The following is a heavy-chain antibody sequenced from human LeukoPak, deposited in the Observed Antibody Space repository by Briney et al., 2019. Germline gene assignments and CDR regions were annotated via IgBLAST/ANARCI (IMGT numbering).Heavy chain of an antibody. CDR3: ARERRSGHDRGRRYYGMDV. CDR2: INPNSGGT. V-gene: IGHV1-2*02. D-gene: IGHD5-12*01. CDR1: GYTFTGYY. Sequence: ASVKVSCKASGYTFTGYYMHWVRQAPGQGLEWMGWINPNSGGTNYAQKFQGRVTMTRDTSISTAYMELSRLRSDDTAVYYCARERRSGHDRGRRYYGMDVWGQGTTVTVSS. J-gene: IGHJ6*02.